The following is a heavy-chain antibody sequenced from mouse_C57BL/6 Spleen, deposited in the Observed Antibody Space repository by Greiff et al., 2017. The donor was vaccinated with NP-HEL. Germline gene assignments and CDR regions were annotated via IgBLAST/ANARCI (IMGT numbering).Heavy chain of an antibody. CDR3: AREGYYGSSYGYAMDY. D-gene: IGHD1-1*01. CDR2: IDPSDSET. V-gene: IGHV1-52*01. CDR1: GYTFTSYW. J-gene: IGHJ4*01. Sequence: VQLQQPGAELVRPGSSVKLSCKASGYTFTSYWMHWVKQRPIQGLEWIGNIDPSDSETHYNQKFKDKATLTVDKSSSTAYMQLSSLTSEDSAVYYCAREGYYGSSYGYAMDYWGQGTSVTVSS.